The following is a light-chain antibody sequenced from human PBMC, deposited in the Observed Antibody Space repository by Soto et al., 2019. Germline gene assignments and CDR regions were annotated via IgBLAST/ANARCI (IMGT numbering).Light chain of an antibody. Sequence: QLVLTQSPSASASLGASVKLTCTLSSGHSSNAIAWHQQQPEKGPRYLMKLNSDGSHSKGDGIPDRFSGSSSGAECYLTISSLQSEDEADYYCQTWGTGIQVFGGGTKLTVL. CDR3: QTWGTGIQV. V-gene: IGLV4-69*01. CDR1: SGHSSNA. CDR2: LNSDGSH. J-gene: IGLJ2*01.